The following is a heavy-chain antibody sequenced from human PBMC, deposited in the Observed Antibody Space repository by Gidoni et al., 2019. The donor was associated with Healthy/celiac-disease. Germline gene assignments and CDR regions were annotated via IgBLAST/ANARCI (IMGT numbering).Heavy chain of an antibody. J-gene: IGHJ6*02. CDR3: ARDPVGITIFGVVITYGMDV. Sequence: QVQLVHSGAEVKKPGASVKVSCKASGYTFTSYGISWVRQAPGQGLEWMGWISAYNSNTNKAQKLQGRVTMTTDTSTSTDYMELRSLRSDDTAVYYGARDPVGITIFGVVITYGMDVWGQGTTVTVSS. CDR1: GYTFTSYG. D-gene: IGHD3-3*01. CDR2: ISAYNSNT. V-gene: IGHV1-18*04.